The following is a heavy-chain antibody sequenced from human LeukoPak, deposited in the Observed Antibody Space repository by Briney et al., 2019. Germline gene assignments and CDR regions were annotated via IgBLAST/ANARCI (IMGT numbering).Heavy chain of an antibody. J-gene: IGHJ4*02. CDR1: GYTFTGYF. CDR3: AREGGDTYGEADY. D-gene: IGHD5-18*01. Sequence: GASVKVSCKASGYTFTGYFMHWVRQAPGEGLEWMGWINPNNPDTNYAQKFKGRVTMTRDTSINTAYMEVNRLTSDDTAVYYCAREGGDTYGEADYWGLGTLVTVSS. CDR2: INPNNPDT. V-gene: IGHV1-2*02.